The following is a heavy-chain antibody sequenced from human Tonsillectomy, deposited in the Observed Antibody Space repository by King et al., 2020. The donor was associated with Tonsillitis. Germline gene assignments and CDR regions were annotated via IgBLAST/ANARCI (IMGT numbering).Heavy chain of an antibody. J-gene: IGHJ3*02. CDR2: IKSKTDGGTT. D-gene: IGHD3-3*01. V-gene: IGHV3-15*01. CDR3: TTRYYATVAFDI. CDR1: GLTFSNAW. Sequence: VQLVESGGGLVKPGGSLTLSCVASGLTFSNAWMTWVRQAPGKGLEWVGRIKSKTDGGTTDYAAPVKGRFTISRDDSKNTLFLQMNSLKTEDTAVYYCTTRYYATVAFDIWGQGTMVTVSS.